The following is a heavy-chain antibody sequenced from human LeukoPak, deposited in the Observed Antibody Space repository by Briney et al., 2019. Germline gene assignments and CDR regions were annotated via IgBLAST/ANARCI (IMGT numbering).Heavy chain of an antibody. V-gene: IGHV1-2*02. CDR2: IYPNSGGT. CDR1: GYSFTGYY. CDR3: ARSEQFPYYMDV. Sequence: GASVKVSCKASGYSFTGYYMHWVRQAPGQGLEWMGWIYPNSGGTNYAQKFQGRVTMTRDTSISTAYMELSRLRSDDTAVYYCARSEQFPYYMDVWGKGTTVTVSS. J-gene: IGHJ6*03. D-gene: IGHD6-19*01.